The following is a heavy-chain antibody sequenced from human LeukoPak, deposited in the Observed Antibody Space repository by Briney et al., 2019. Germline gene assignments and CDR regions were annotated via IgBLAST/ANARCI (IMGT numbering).Heavy chain of an antibody. J-gene: IGHJ4*02. D-gene: IGHD2-15*01. CDR1: GYTFTSNY. CDR3: ARDEWSRSVVVAATRTFFDF. Sequence: GASVKVSCKASGYTFTSNYIYWVRQAPGQGLEWMGRINPSGGSTSYTQKFQGRVTMTRDTSTSTVYMELSSLRSEDTAVYYCARDEWSRSVVVAATRTFFDFWGQGTLVTVSS. V-gene: IGHV1-46*01. CDR2: INPSGGST.